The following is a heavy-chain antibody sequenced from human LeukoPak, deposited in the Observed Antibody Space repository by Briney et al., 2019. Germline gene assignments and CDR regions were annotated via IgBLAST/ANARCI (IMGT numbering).Heavy chain of an antibody. Sequence: PGRSLRLSCAASGFTFSSYGMHWVRQAPGKGLEWVAVIWYDGSNKYYADSVKGRFTISRDNSKNTLYLQMNSLRAEDTAVYYCAKDATGGDMAFYFDYWGQGTLVTVSS. CDR1: GFTFSSYG. CDR3: AKDATGGDMAFYFDY. J-gene: IGHJ4*02. D-gene: IGHD3-16*01. CDR2: IWYDGSNK. V-gene: IGHV3-33*06.